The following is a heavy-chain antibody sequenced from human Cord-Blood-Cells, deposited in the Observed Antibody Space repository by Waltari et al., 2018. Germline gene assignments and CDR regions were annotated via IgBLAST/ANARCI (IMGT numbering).Heavy chain of an antibody. D-gene: IGHD3-3*01. V-gene: IGHV4-34*01. CDR1: GGSLSGYY. CDR2: INHSGST. J-gene: IGHJ3*02. CDR3: ARVFTYYDFWSGYYHAFDI. Sequence: QVQLQQWGAGLLKPSETLSLTCAVYGGSLSGYYWRWFRQPPGKGLEWIGEINHSGSTNYNPSLKSRVTISVDTSKNQFSLKLSSVTAADTAVYYCARVFTYYDFWSGYYHAFDIWGQGTMVTVSS.